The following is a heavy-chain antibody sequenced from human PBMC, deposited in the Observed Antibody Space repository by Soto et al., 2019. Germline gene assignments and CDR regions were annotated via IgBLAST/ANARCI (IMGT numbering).Heavy chain of an antibody. CDR3: ARSRIAAAGTESFDI. CDR2: IIPILGIA. D-gene: IGHD6-13*01. J-gene: IGHJ3*02. V-gene: IGHV1-69*02. Sequence: QVQLVQSGAEVKKPGSSVKVSCKASGGTFSSYTISWVRQAPGQGLEWMGRIIPILGIANYAQKFQGRVTIXXDXSXXTAYMELSSLRSEDTAVYYCARSRIAAAGTESFDIWGQGTMVTVSS. CDR1: GGTFSSYT.